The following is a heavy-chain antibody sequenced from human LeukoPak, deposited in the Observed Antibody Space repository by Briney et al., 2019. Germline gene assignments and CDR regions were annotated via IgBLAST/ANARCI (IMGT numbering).Heavy chain of an antibody. CDR1: GGTFSSYA. Sequence: GASVKVSCKASGGTFSSYAISWVRQAPGQGLEWMGGIIPIFGTANYAQKFQGRVTITTDESTSTAYMELSSLRSEDTAVYYCARDKSPFWGFDYWGQGTQVTVPS. V-gene: IGHV1-69*05. D-gene: IGHD3-16*01. J-gene: IGHJ4*02. CDR2: IIPIFGTA. CDR3: ARDKSPFWGFDY.